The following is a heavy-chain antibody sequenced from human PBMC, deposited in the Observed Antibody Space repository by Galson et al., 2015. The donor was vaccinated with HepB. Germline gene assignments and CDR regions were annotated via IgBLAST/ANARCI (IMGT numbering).Heavy chain of an antibody. CDR3: ARAPGVSSRFDL. Sequence: SLRLSCAASGFTFRNYGMHWVLQPPGKGLEWVAFISYDGVNEYYGDSVKGRYTISRDNSKNTVSLQMYSLRIEDTALYYCARAPGVSSRFDLWGQGTLVTVSS. J-gene: IGHJ4*02. CDR2: ISYDGVNE. D-gene: IGHD6-13*01. CDR1: GFTFRNYG. V-gene: IGHV3-30*14.